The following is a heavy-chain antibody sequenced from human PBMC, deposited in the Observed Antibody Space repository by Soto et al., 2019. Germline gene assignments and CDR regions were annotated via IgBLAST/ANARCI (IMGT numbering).Heavy chain of an antibody. CDR2: INSDGSST. CDR3: ARDEVTMVRGVILKTYYYYGMDV. V-gene: IGHV3-74*01. CDR1: GFTFSSYW. J-gene: IGHJ6*02. Sequence: EVQLVESGGGLVQPGGSLRLSCAASGFTFSSYWMHWVRQAPGKGLVWVSRINSDGSSTSYAVSVKGRFTISRDNAKNTLYLQMNSLRAEDTAVYYCARDEVTMVRGVILKTYYYYGMDVWGQGTTVTVSS. D-gene: IGHD3-10*01.